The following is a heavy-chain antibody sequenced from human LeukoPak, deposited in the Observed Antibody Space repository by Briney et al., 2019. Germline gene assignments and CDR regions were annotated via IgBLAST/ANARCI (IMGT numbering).Heavy chain of an antibody. Sequence: SQTLSLTCTVSGGSISSGSYYWSWIRQPAGKGLEWIGRIYTSGSTNYNPSLKSRVTISVDTSKNQFSLKLSSVTAADTAVYYCARDVPLWFGEFYYYYYMDVWGKGTTATVSS. CDR2: IYTSGST. CDR3: ARDVPLWFGEFYYYYYMDV. CDR1: GGSISSGSYY. J-gene: IGHJ6*03. V-gene: IGHV4-61*02. D-gene: IGHD3-10*01.